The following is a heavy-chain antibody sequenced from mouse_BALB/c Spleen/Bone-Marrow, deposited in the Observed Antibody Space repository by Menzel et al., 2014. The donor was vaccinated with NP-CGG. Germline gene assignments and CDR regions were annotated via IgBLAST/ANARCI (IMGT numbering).Heavy chain of an antibody. Sequence: VKLMEPGPELVKPGASVRISCKASGYTFTSYYIHWVKRRPGQGLEWIGWIYPGNVNTKYNEKFKGKATLTADKSSSTAYMQLSSLTSEDSAVYFCARDYGSSVFAYWGQGTLVTVSA. CDR1: GYTFTSYY. J-gene: IGHJ3*01. CDR2: IYPGNVNT. D-gene: IGHD1-1*01. V-gene: IGHV1S56*01. CDR3: ARDYGSSVFAY.